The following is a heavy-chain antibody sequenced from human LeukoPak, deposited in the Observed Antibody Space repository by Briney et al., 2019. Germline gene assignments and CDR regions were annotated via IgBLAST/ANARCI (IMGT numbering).Heavy chain of an antibody. CDR2: IIPIFGTA. V-gene: IGHV1-69*05. D-gene: IGHD1-26*01. CDR1: GGTFSSYA. Sequence: SVKVSCKASGGTFSSYAISWGRQAPGQGLEWMGRIIPIFGTANYAQKFQGRVTITTDESTSTAYMELSSLRSEDTAVYYCARGSRIVGATVPDFDYWGQGTLVTVSS. J-gene: IGHJ4*02. CDR3: ARGSRIVGATVPDFDY.